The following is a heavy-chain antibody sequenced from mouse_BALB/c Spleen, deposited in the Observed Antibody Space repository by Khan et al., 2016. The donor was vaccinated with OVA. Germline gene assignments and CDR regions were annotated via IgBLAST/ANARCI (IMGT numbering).Heavy chain of an antibody. D-gene: IGHD2-1*01. V-gene: IGHV5-6-4*01. CDR2: ISSGSTYT. J-gene: IGHJ1*01. Sequence: EVELVESGGGLVNPGGSLKLSCAASGFSFSSYTMSWVRQTPEKRLEWVATISSGSTYTYYPDSVKGRFTSSRTNAKNTLYLQRSSLKSEDTAMYFCTRDGNYAHWYFDVWGAGTTVTVSS. CDR1: GFSFSSYT. CDR3: TRDGNYAHWYFDV.